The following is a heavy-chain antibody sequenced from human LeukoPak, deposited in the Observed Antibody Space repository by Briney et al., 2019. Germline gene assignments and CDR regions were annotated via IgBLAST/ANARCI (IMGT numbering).Heavy chain of an antibody. CDR2: ISHDGNNQ. CDR3: AKDAGDQGYFDY. V-gene: IGHV3-30*04. D-gene: IGHD3-16*01. J-gene: IGHJ4*02. Sequence: GGSLRLSCAASGFTFRSYAMHWVRQAPGTGLEWVSFISHDGNNQYYADSVKGRFTISRDNSKNTLYLQMNSLRTEDTAVYYCAKDAGDQGYFDYWGQGTLVTVSS. CDR1: GFTFRSYA.